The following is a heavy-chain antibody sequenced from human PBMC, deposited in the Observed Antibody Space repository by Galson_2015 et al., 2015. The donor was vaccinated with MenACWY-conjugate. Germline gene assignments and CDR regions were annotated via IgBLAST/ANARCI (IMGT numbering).Heavy chain of an antibody. V-gene: IGHV3-23*01. D-gene: IGHD2-8*02. CDR3: ATSTDLVVGY. CDR1: GFTFSSYA. CDR2: ISGSGNNI. J-gene: IGHJ4*02. Sequence: SLRLSCAASGFTFSSYAMSWVRQAPGKGLEWVSIISGSGNNIYYADSVKGRFTISRDNSKNTLYLHMNSLRAEDTAVYYCATSTDLVVGYWGQGTLVTVS.